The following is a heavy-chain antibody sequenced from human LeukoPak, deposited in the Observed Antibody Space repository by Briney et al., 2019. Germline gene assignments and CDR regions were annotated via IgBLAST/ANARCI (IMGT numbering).Heavy chain of an antibody. CDR2: IYYSGST. CDR3: ASGAFNYYDSSGYSPLDY. V-gene: IGHV4-31*11. Sequence: PSETLSLTCAVSGGSIDRYYWTWIRQHPGKGLEWIGYIYYSGSTYYNPSLKSRVTISVDTSKNQFSLKLSSVTAADTAVYYCASGAFNYYDSSGYSPLDYWGQGTLVTVSS. D-gene: IGHD3-22*01. CDR1: GGSIDRYY. J-gene: IGHJ4*02.